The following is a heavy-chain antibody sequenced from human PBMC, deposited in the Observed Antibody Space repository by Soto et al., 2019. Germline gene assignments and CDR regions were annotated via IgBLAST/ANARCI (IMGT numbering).Heavy chain of an antibody. Sequence: PSETLSLTCAVYGGSFIGYYWSWILQPPWKGLEWIGEINHSGSTNYNPSLKSRVTISVDTSKNQFSLKLSSVTAADTAVYYCARGGGYCTNGVCYISGSNYYMDVWGKGTTVTVSS. D-gene: IGHD2-8*01. CDR1: GGSFIGYY. CDR2: INHSGST. CDR3: ARGGGYCTNGVCYISGSNYYMDV. V-gene: IGHV4-34*01. J-gene: IGHJ6*03.